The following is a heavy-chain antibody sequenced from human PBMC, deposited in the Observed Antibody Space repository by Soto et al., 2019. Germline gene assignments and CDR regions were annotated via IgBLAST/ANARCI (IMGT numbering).Heavy chain of an antibody. D-gene: IGHD3-10*01. CDR2: ISGSGGST. J-gene: IGHJ4*02. V-gene: IGHV3-23*01. CDR3: AKNGVRLPIIRFFDY. CDR1: GFTFSSYA. Sequence: GGSLRLSCAASGFTFSSYAMSGVRHAPGKGLQWVSAISGSGGSTYYADSVKGRFTISRDNSKNTLYLQMNSLRAEDTAVYYCAKNGVRLPIIRFFDYWGQGTLVTVSS.